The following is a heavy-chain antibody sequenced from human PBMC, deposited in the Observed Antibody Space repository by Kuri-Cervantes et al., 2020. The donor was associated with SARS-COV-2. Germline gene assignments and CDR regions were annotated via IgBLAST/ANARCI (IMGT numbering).Heavy chain of an antibody. Sequence: GGSLRLSCAASGFIVSSSYMSWVRQAPGKGLEWVSIIYAGGGTYYADSVKGQFTISRDISKNTVFLQMNSMRPEDKAVYYCARLLPIVATTNYFDYWGQGTLVTVSS. D-gene: IGHD5-12*01. CDR2: IYAGGGT. J-gene: IGHJ4*02. V-gene: IGHV3-66*02. CDR3: ARLLPIVATTNYFDY. CDR1: GFIVSSSY.